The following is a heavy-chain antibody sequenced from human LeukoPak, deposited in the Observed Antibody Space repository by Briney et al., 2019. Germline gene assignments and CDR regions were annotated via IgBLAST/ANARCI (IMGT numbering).Heavy chain of an antibody. D-gene: IGHD3-16*02. CDR2: ISAYNGNT. CDR1: GYTCTSYG. Sequence: ASVKVSCKASGYTCTSYGISWVRQAPGQGLEWMGWISAYNGNTKYAQKLQGRVTMTTDTSTSTAYMELRSLRSDDTAVYYCARDLYDYVSGSYRNRVLPYYFDYWGQGALVTVSS. V-gene: IGHV1-18*01. J-gene: IGHJ4*02. CDR3: ARDLYDYVSGSYRNRVLPYYFDY.